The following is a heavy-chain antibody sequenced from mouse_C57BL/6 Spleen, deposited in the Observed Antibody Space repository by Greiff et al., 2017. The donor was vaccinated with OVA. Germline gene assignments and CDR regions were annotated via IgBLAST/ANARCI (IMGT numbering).Heavy chain of an antibody. CDR1: GYTFTSYG. D-gene: IGHD3-2*02. Sequence: QVQLKQSGAELARPGASVKLSCKASGYTFTSYGISWVKQRTGQGLEWIGEIYPRSGNTYYNEKFKGKATLTADKSSSTAYMELRSLTSEDSAVYFWARIAQVYYFDYWGQGTTLTVSS. V-gene: IGHV1-81*01. CDR3: ARIAQVYYFDY. CDR2: IYPRSGNT. J-gene: IGHJ2*01.